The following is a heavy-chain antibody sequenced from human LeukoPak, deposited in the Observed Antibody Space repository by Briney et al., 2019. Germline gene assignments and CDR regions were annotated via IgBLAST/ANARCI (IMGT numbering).Heavy chain of an antibody. J-gene: IGHJ5*02. D-gene: IGHD2-2*01. CDR3: ATHRVVASAGWFDP. CDR1: GGSISSYY. CDR2: IYYSGST. V-gene: IGHV4-59*08. Sequence: SETLSLTCTVSGGSISSYYWSWIRQPPGKGLEWIGYIYYSGSTNYNPSLKSRVTISVDTSKNQFSLKVNSVTAADTAVYYCATHRVVASAGWFDPWGQGTLVTVSS.